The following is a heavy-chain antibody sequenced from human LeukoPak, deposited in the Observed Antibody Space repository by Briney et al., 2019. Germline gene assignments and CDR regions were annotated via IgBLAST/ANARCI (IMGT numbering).Heavy chain of an antibody. CDR2: INYSGST. Sequence: ETLSLTCTVSGASISSYYWSWVRQSPGQGLEWIGYINYSGSTTYNPSLKSRITISVDTSQNQFSLKLSSVTAADTAVYYCSRLTSSYGNYALDFWSQGTLVTVSS. D-gene: IGHD4-11*01. CDR3: SRLTSSYGNYALDF. J-gene: IGHJ4*02. V-gene: IGHV4-59*01. CDR1: GASISSYY.